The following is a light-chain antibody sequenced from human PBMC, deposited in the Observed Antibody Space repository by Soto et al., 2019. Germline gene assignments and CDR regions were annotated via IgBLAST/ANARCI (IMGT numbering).Light chain of an antibody. J-gene: IGLJ2*01. CDR2: EVR. CDR1: SSDVGSYNY. Sequence: QSVLTQPASVSGSPGQSITISCTGTSSDVGSYNYVSWYQQHPGKAPKVLIYEVRNRPSGVSNRFSGSKSGITASLTISGLQAEDEADYYCCSYTSSSTLVFGGGTKVTVL. CDR3: CSYTSSSTLV. V-gene: IGLV2-14*01.